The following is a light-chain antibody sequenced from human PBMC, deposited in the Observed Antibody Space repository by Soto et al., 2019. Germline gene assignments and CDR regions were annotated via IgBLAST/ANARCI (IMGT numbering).Light chain of an antibody. CDR1: SNDVGRYNL. Sequence: QSALTQPASVSGSPGQSITISCTGSSNDVGRYNLVSWYQQYPGKAPKLIIFEVSNRPSGISSRFSGSKSGNTASLTISGLQAEDEADYYCASYTSSSTSVIFGRGTKVTVL. V-gene: IGLV2-14*02. J-gene: IGLJ2*01. CDR3: ASYTSSSTSVI. CDR2: EVS.